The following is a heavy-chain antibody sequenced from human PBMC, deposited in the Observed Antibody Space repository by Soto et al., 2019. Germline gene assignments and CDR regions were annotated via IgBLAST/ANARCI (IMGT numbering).Heavy chain of an antibody. CDR3: ARHPELRYFDWLPYIRYYYYGMDV. Sequence: PGGSLRLSCAASGFTFSSYWMSWVRQAPGKGLEWVANIKQDGSEKYYVDSVKGRFTISRDNAKNSLYLQMNSLRAEDTAVYYCARHPELRYFDWLPYIRYYYYGMDVWGQGTTVTVSS. CDR1: GFTFSSYW. D-gene: IGHD3-9*01. CDR2: IKQDGSEK. V-gene: IGHV3-7*01. J-gene: IGHJ6*02.